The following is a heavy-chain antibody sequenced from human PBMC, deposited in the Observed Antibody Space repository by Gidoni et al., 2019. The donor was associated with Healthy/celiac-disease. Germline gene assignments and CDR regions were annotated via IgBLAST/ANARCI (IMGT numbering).Heavy chain of an antibody. Sequence: ETLSLTCTVSGGSVSSGSYYWSWIRQPPGKGLEWIGYIYYSGSTNYNPSLKSRVTISVDTSKNQFSLKLSSVTAADTAVYYCARTRFGELEPFDYWGQGTLVTVSS. CDR2: IYYSGST. V-gene: IGHV4-61*01. D-gene: IGHD3-10*01. CDR3: ARTRFGELEPFDY. CDR1: GGSVSSGSYY. J-gene: IGHJ4*02.